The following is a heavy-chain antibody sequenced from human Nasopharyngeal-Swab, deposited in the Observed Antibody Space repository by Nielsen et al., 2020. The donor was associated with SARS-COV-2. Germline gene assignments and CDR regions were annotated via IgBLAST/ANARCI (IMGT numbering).Heavy chain of an antibody. CDR2: IGTSSTPI. Sequence: GESLKISCAASGFTLSTYSMNWVRQVPGKGLEWVAHIGTSSTPIYYADSVRGRFSISRDNAKNSLSLLMSTLRGEDTAVYYCVRGWRSNSFDYWGQGARVTV. D-gene: IGHD2/OR15-2a*01. V-gene: IGHV3-48*01. CDR3: VRGWRSNSFDY. J-gene: IGHJ4*01. CDR1: GFTLSTYS.